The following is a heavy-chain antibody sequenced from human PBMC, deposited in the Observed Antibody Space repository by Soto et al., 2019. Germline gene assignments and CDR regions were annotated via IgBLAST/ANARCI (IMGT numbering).Heavy chain of an antibody. CDR3: ARELHGGSYGMDV. CDR1: GFTFSKYD. J-gene: IGHJ6*02. CDR2: ITTAGDT. V-gene: IGHV3-13*01. Sequence: EVQLVESGGGLVQPGGSLRLSCAASGFTFSKYDMHWVRQVTGKGLEWVSGITTAGDTYYPGSVEGRFTISREKAKNSLYLQMNSLTAGDTAVYYCARELHGGSYGMDVWGQGTTVTVSS.